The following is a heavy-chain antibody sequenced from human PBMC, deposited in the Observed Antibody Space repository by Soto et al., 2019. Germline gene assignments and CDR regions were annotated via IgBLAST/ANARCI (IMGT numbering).Heavy chain of an antibody. D-gene: IGHD6-19*01. CDR2: INPNSGGT. CDR1: GYTFTGYY. CDR3: ARNRLQWLAPFDY. J-gene: IGHJ4*02. V-gene: IGHV1-2*02. Sequence: ASVKVSCKASGYTFTGYYMHWVRQAPGQGLEWMGWINPNSGGTNYAQKFQGRVTMTRDTSTSTAYMELSRLRSDDTAVYYCARNRLQWLAPFDYWGQGTLVTVSS.